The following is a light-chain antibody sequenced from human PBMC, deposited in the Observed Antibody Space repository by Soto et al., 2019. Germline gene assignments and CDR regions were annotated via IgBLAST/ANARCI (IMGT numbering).Light chain of an antibody. CDR1: SNDIGGYNY. CDR2: DVS. Sequence: QSALTQPASVSGSPGQSITIPCTGTSNDIGGYNYVSWYQQHPGKVPKLMIFDVSYRPSGISDRFSGSKSGNTASLTISGLQPEDEADYYCSSYGASSTLFGGGTKVTVL. CDR3: SSYGASSTL. J-gene: IGLJ2*01. V-gene: IGLV2-14*03.